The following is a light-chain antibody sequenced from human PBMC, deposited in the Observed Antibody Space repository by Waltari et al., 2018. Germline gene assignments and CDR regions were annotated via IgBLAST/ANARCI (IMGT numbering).Light chain of an antibody. CDR3: LAWDSSTAWT. J-gene: IGLJ1*01. Sequence: SYDLTQPPSVSVSPGQTASITCSGNKLGNTFASWYQQRPGQSLVLVIYQDKKRPSGIPERFSGSNSGYTATLTISGALPMDEADYYCLAWDSSTAWTFGTG. CDR1: KLGNTF. CDR2: QDK. V-gene: IGLV3-1*01.